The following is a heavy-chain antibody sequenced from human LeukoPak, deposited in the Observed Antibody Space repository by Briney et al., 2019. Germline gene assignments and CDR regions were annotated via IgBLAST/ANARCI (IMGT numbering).Heavy chain of an antibody. CDR3: ASGVRSFRWFDP. V-gene: IGHV4-39*01. Sequence: SETLSLTCTVSGGSINNSSYYWGWIRQPPGKGLKWIGIIYYSGSTYYNPSLKSRVAISVDTSKNQFSLRLNSVTAADTAVYYCASGVRSFRWFDPWGQGTLVTVSS. CDR2: IYYSGST. J-gene: IGHJ5*02. CDR1: GGSINNSSYY. D-gene: IGHD3-10*01.